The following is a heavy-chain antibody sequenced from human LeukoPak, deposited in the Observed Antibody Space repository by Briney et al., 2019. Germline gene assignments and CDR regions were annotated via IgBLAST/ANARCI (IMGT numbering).Heavy chain of an antibody. CDR3: ARGSPLWFGELLSWWFDP. V-gene: IGHV4-61*02. D-gene: IGHD3-10*01. CDR2: IYTSGST. CDR1: GGSISSGSYY. Sequence: SQTLSLTCTVSGGSISSGSYYRSWIRQPAGKGLEWIGRIYTSGSTNYNPSLKSRVTISVDTSKNQFSLKLSSVTAADTAVYYCARGSPLWFGELLSWWFDPWGQGTLVTVSS. J-gene: IGHJ5*02.